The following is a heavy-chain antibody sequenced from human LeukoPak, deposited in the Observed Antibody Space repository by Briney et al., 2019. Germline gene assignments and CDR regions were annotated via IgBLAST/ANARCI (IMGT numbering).Heavy chain of an antibody. J-gene: IGHJ4*02. CDR1: GDSISGSGFY. Sequence: SETLSLTCTVSGDSISGSGFYWSWIRQHPGTGLEWIAYIHYIGNTYYNPSLEGRVTMSVDTSSNQFSLNVASVTAADTAFYYCARVRDDFFFDFWGQGLLVTVSS. CDR3: ARVRDDFFFDF. D-gene: IGHD3-3*01. V-gene: IGHV4-31*03. CDR2: IHYIGNT.